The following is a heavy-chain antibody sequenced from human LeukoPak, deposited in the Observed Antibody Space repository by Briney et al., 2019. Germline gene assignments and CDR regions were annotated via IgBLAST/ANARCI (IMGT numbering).Heavy chain of an antibody. CDR3: ATWGYSSSSGTSFDY. CDR2: INHSGST. D-gene: IGHD6-6*01. V-gene: IGHV4-34*01. CDR1: GGSFSGYY. Sequence: SETLSLTCAVYGGSFSGYYWSWIRQPPGKGLEWIGEINHSGSTNYNPSLKSRVTISVDTSKNQFSLRLTSVTAADTAVYYCATWGYSSSSGTSFDYWGQGTLVTVSS. J-gene: IGHJ4*02.